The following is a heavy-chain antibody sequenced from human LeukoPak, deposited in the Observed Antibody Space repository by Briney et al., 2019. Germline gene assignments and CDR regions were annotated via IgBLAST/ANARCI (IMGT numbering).Heavy chain of an antibody. Sequence: SQTLSLTCTVSGGSISSGDYYWSWIRQPPGKGLEWIGYIYYSGSTYYNPSLKSRVTISVDTSKNQFSLKLSSVTAADTAVYYCARDRTFYGSGIKPDAFDIWGQGTMSPSLQ. J-gene: IGHJ3*02. D-gene: IGHD3-10*01. CDR2: IYYSGST. V-gene: IGHV4-30-4*08. CDR1: GGSISSGDYY. CDR3: ARDRTFYGSGIKPDAFDI.